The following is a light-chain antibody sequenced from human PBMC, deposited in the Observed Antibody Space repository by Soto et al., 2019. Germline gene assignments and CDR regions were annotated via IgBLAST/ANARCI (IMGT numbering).Light chain of an antibody. CDR3: QHYGTSAL. CDR2: DAS. Sequence: EIVLTQSPGTLSLSPGERATLSCRASQSVSSSYLAWYQQKPGQAPRLLIYDASRATGIPDRFSASGSGTDFTLTITRLEPEXFAXXXCQHYGTSALFGPGTKVDI. CDR1: QSVSSSY. V-gene: IGKV3-20*01. J-gene: IGKJ3*01.